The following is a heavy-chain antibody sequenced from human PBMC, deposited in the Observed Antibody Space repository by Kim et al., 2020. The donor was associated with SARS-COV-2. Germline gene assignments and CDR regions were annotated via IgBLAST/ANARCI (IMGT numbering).Heavy chain of an antibody. CDR3: AKRASYCSGSGCDKEGMGV. V-gene: IGHV3-23*01. CDR1: GFTFSSYA. CDR2: ISGSGGSI. D-gene: IGHD2-15*01. J-gene: IGHJ6*02. Sequence: GGSLRLSCAASGFTFSSYAMNWVRQAPGKGLEWVSIISGSGGSIYYADSVKGRFTISRDNSENTLYLQMNSLRAEDTAVYYCAKRASYCSGSGCDKEGMGVWGHGTTVTVSS.